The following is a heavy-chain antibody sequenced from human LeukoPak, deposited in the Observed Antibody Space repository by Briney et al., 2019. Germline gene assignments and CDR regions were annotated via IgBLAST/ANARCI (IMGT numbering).Heavy chain of an antibody. CDR1: GFIFSDYY. CDR3: AKGKGGYSYGLFDY. CDR2: IQRNLSSYTT. V-gene: IGHV3-72*01. Sequence: GGSLRLSCAASGFIFSDYYMDWVRQTPGKGLEWVGRIQRNLSSYTTDYAASVRGRFTILRDDSTKSLYLEMNSLTTEDTAVYYCAKGKGGYSYGLFDYWGQGTLVTVSS. J-gene: IGHJ4*02. D-gene: IGHD5-18*01.